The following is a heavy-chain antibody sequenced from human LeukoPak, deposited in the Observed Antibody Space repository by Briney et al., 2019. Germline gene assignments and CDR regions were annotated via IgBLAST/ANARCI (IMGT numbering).Heavy chain of an antibody. V-gene: IGHV4-59*08. Sequence: SETLSLTCTVSGGSISSYYWSWIRQPPGKGLEWIGYIYYSGSTNYNPSLKSRVTISVDTSKNQFSLKLSSVTAADTAVYYCARARYYFDYWGQGTLVTVSS. CDR1: GGSISSYY. CDR3: ARARYYFDY. CDR2: IYYSGST. J-gene: IGHJ4*02.